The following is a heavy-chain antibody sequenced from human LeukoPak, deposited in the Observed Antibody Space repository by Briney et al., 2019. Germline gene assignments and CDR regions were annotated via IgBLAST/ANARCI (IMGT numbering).Heavy chain of an antibody. D-gene: IGHD2-21*01. CDR1: GYSFTDYY. J-gene: IGHJ5*02. V-gene: IGHV1-2*02. Sequence: ASVKVSCKASGYSFTDYYMHWVRQAPGQGLEWMGWINPNSGGTNSAQKFQGRVTMTRDTSITTVYVEVSWLTSDDAAIYYCARADRLHGGPYLIGPWGQGTLVTVSS. CDR3: ARADRLHGGPYLIGP. CDR2: INPNSGGT.